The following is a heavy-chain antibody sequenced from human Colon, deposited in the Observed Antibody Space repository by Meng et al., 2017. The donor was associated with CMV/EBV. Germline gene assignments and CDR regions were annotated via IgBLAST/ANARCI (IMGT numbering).Heavy chain of an antibody. D-gene: IGHD2-2*01. CDR3: ARLGYCTSTSCKGYNYGMDV. Sequence: GESLKISCKGSGYSFASYWIAWVRQMPGKGLEWMGIIYPGDSDTRYNPSFEGQVTISVDKSISSAYLQYNGLRASDTAIYYCARLGYCTSTSCKGYNYGMDVWGQGTTVTVS. CDR2: IYPGDSDT. J-gene: IGHJ6*02. CDR1: GYSFASYW. V-gene: IGHV5-51*01.